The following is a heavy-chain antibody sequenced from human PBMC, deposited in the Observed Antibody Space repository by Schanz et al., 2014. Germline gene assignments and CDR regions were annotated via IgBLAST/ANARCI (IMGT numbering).Heavy chain of an antibody. D-gene: IGHD3-3*01. CDR3: ARGNTIFGVVILGWLDP. J-gene: IGHJ5*02. CDR1: GDTLSSYG. CDR2: IIPNLGSA. V-gene: IGHV1-69*04. Sequence: QVQLVQSGAEVKKPGSSVTVSCKASGDTLSSYGISWVRQAPGQGLEWMGRIIPNLGSANYAQKFQGRVTITADKSTNTVYMELSSLRSEDTAIYYCARGNTIFGVVILGWLDPWGQGTLVTVSS.